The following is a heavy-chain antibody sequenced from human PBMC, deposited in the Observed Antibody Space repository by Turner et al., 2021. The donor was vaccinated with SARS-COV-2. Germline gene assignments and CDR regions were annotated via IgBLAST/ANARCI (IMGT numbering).Heavy chain of an antibody. J-gene: IGHJ6*02. V-gene: IGHV3-64*04. CDR1: GLPFSTSG. D-gene: IGHD2-2*02. CDR3: AMGGYCSSTSCYTDYYYYGMDV. CDR2: LNSFGTTT. Sequence: VQLVESGGNSIHPGGSLSLSCAASGLPFSTSGMPWVRQAPGKGLEYVPALNSFGTTTFYADSVKCRFTISRDNSKNTLYLQMNSLRAEDTAVYNCAMGGYCSSTSCYTDYYYYGMDVWGQGTTVTVSS.